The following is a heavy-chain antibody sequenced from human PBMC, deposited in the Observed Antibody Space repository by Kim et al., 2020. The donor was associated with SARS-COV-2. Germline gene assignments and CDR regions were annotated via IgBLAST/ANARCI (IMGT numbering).Heavy chain of an antibody. CDR3: ARDRCSGGSCGFDY. V-gene: IGHV1-46*01. Sequence: KFRGRVTMTRDPSTSQVYMELSSLRAEDTAVYYCARDRCSGGSCGFDYWGQGTLVTVSS. D-gene: IGHD2-15*01. J-gene: IGHJ4*02.